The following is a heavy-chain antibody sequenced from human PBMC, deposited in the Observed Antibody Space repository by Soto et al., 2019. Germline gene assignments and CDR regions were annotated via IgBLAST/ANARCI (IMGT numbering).Heavy chain of an antibody. CDR2: IKSKTDGGTT. CDR3: TTEGSPSSLFASDI. D-gene: IGHD3-16*02. J-gene: IGHJ3*02. V-gene: IGHV3-15*01. CDR1: GFTFSNAW. Sequence: GGSLRLSCAASGFTFSNAWMSWVRQAPGKGLEWVGRIKSKTDGGTTDYAAPVKGRFTISRDDSKNTLYLQMNSLKTEDTAVYYCTTEGSPSSLFASDIWGQGTMVTVSS.